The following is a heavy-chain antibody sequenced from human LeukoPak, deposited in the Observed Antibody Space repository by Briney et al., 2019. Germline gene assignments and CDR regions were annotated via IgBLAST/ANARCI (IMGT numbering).Heavy chain of an antibody. D-gene: IGHD6-19*01. CDR1: GFTFSSYS. CDR3: AKLSSIAVAVVDY. CDR2: ISGSGGST. V-gene: IGHV3-23*01. Sequence: GGSLRLSCAVSGFTFSSYSMSWVRQAPGKGLEWVSAISGSGGSTYYADSVKGRFTISRDNSKNTLYLQMNSLRAEDTAVYYCAKLSSIAVAVVDYWGQGTLVTVSS. J-gene: IGHJ4*02.